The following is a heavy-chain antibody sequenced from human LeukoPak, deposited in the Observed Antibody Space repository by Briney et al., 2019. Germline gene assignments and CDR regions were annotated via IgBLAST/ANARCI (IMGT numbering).Heavy chain of an antibody. J-gene: IGHJ6*03. CDR3: ARDLRPYYYGSGYYYYYMDV. D-gene: IGHD3-10*01. CDR1: GYTFTCYY. V-gene: IGHV1-2*02. Sequence: GASVKVSCKASGYTFTCYYMHWLRQAPGQGLEWMGWINPNSGGTNYAQKFQGRVTMTRHTSLSTAYMELSRLRSDDTTVYYCARDLRPYYYGSGYYYYYMDVWGKGNTVSVSS. CDR2: INPNSGGT.